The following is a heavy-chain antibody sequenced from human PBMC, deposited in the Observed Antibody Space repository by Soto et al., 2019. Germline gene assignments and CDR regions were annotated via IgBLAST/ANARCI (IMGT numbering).Heavy chain of an antibody. CDR1: GYTFTSYD. Sequence: ASVKVSCKASGYTFTSYDINWARQATGQGLEWMGWMNPNSGNTGYAQKFQGRVTMTRNTSISTAYMELSSLRSEDTAVYYCARGIAALPDAEYFQHWGQGTLVTVSS. CDR3: ARGIAALPDAEYFQH. CDR2: MNPNSGNT. J-gene: IGHJ1*01. V-gene: IGHV1-8*01. D-gene: IGHD6-13*01.